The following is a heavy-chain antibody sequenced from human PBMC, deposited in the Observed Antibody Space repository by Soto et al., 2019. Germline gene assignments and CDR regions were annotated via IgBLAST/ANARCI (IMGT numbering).Heavy chain of an antibody. CDR2: ISTTSFTI. CDR1: GFRFSTYN. Sequence: GGSLRLSCAASGFRFSTYNMDWVRQAPGKGPEWIAHISTTSFTIYYADSVKGRFTISRDNAENSVFLQMISLRAEDTAVYYCVREGRSSTSCNTGCAFDIWGQGTMVNVSS. CDR3: VREGRSSTSCNTGCAFDI. J-gene: IGHJ3*02. D-gene: IGHD2-2*02. V-gene: IGHV3-48*04.